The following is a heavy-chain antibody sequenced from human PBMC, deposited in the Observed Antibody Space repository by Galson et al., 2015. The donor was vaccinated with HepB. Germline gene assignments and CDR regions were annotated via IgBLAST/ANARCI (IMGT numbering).Heavy chain of an antibody. J-gene: IGHJ3*02. V-gene: IGHV1-18*01. CDR3: ARDKSKRIAAAGTGDAFDI. CDR1: GYTFTSYG. CDR2: ISAYNGNT. D-gene: IGHD6-13*01. Sequence: SGYTFTSYGIRWVRQAPGQGLEWMGWISAYNGNTNYAQKLQGRVTMTTDTSTSTAYMELRSLRSDDTAVYYCARDKSKRIAAAGTGDAFDIWGQGTMVTVSS.